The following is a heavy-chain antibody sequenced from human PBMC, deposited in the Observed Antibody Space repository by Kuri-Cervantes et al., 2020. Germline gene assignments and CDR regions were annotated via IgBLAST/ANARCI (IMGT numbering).Heavy chain of an antibody. CDR2: IYYSGST. D-gene: IGHD3-9*01. CDR3: ARVSFTYDILTGYYPNHFDY. Sequence: SETLSPTCTVSGGSISSYYWSWIRQPPGKGLEWIGYIYYSGSTNYNPTLKSRVTLSVDTSKNQFSLKLSSVTAADTDVYYCARVSFTYDILTGYYPNHFDYWGQETLVTVSS. CDR1: GGSISSYY. V-gene: IGHV4-59*01. J-gene: IGHJ4*02.